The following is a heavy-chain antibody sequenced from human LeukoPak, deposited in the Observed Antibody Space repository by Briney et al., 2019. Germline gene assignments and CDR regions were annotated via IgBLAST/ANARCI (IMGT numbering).Heavy chain of an antibody. J-gene: IGHJ4*02. CDR2: IDPSDSYT. CDR1: GDTFSTHW. Sequence: GESLKISCKGSGDTFSTHWIGWVRQMPGKGLEWMGRIDPSDSYTDYSPSFQGHVTISADKSISTAYLQWSSLKASDTAMYYCARLRSRGYYQVKDYWGPGTLVTVSS. CDR3: ARLRSRGYYQVKDY. D-gene: IGHD3-22*01. V-gene: IGHV5-10-1*01.